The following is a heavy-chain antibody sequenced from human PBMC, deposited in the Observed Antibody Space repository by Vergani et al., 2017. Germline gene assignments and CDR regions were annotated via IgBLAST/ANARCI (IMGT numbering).Heavy chain of an antibody. CDR3: AKEPRVKEDYYYYYMDV. Sequence: QVQLVESGGSVVQPGRSLRLSCAASGFTFSNYGLHWVRQAPGQGLEWVAVISHDGNKKYYVDSVKGRFTISRDNSKNTLYLYMNSLRADDTAVYYCAKEPRVKEDYYYYYMDVWGKGTTVTVSS. CDR2: ISHDGNKK. J-gene: IGHJ6*03. V-gene: IGHV3-30*18. CDR1: GFTFSNYG.